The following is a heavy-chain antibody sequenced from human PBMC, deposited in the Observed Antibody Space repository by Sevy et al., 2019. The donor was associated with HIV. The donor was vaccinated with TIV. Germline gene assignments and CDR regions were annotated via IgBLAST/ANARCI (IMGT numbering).Heavy chain of an antibody. V-gene: IGHV3-53*01. Sequence: GESLKISCAATGFTVTSNYMSWVRQGPGKGLEWVSGFYNGDSTQYADSVKGRFTISRDKSNNTLYLQMDSLRAEDTAVYCCAREAGSSSFDYWGQGTLVTVSS. CDR2: FYNGDST. CDR3: AREAGSSSFDY. D-gene: IGHD6-13*01. CDR1: GFTVTSNY. J-gene: IGHJ4*02.